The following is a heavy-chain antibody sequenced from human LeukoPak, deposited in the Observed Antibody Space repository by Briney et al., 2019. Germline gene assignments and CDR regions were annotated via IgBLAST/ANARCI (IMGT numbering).Heavy chain of an antibody. CDR2: ISWNSGSI. D-gene: IGHD4-17*01. CDR1: GFTFDDYA. V-gene: IGHV3-9*01. CDR3: AKAPAHSGDLLQYFDL. J-gene: IGHJ2*01. Sequence: GRSLRLSCAASGFTFDDYAMHWVRQAPGKGLEWVSGISWNSGSIGYADSEKGRFTISRDNAKNSLYLQMNSLRAEDTALYYCAKAPAHSGDLLQYFDLWGRGTLVTVSS.